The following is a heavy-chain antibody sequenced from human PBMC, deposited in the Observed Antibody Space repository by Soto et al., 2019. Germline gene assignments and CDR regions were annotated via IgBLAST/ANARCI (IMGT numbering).Heavy chain of an antibody. D-gene: IGHD4-17*01. Sequence: EVQLLESGGGLVQPGGSLRLSCAASGFTFSSYAMSWVRQAPGKGLEWVSAISGSGGSTYYADSVKGRFTISRDNSKNTLYLQLNSLRAEDTAVYYCAKDKCIYGGNPLTFGSWGQGTLVTVSS. CDR1: GFTFSSYA. CDR2: ISGSGGST. V-gene: IGHV3-23*01. CDR3: AKDKCIYGGNPLTFGS. J-gene: IGHJ4*02.